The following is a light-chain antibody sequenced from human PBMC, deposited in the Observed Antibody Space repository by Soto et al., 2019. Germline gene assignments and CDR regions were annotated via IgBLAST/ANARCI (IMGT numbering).Light chain of an antibody. CDR1: QSVSSD. CDR3: QQYGSSPWT. J-gene: IGKJ1*01. Sequence: EIVMTQTPATLSVSPGERATLSCGASQSVSSDLAWYHQKPGQAPRLLIYGASSRATGIPDRFSGSGSGTDFTLTISRLEPEDFAVYYCQQYGSSPWTFGQGTKVDIK. CDR2: GAS. V-gene: IGKV3-20*01.